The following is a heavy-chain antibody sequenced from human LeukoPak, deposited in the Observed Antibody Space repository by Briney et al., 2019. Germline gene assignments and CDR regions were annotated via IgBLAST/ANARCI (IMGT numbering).Heavy chain of an antibody. V-gene: IGHV1-2*02. CDR3: ARDGSSTSCYN. Sequence: ASVKVSCKASGYTFTGYYMHWVRQAPGQGLEWMGWINPNSGGTNYAQKFQGRVTMTRDTSTSTVYMELSSLRSEDTAVYYCARDGSSTSCYNWGQGTLVTVSS. J-gene: IGHJ4*02. D-gene: IGHD2-2*02. CDR2: INPNSGGT. CDR1: GYTFTGYY.